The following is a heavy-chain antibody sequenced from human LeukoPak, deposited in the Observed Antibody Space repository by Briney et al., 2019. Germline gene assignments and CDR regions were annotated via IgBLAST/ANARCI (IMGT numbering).Heavy chain of an antibody. Sequence: SQTLSLTCIVSGGSISSGDYYWSWIRQPPGKGLEWIGYIYYSGSTYYNPSLKSRVTISVDTSKNQFSLKLSSVTAADTAVYYCARGALGINYMDVWGKGTTVTVSS. CDR3: ARGALGINYMDV. D-gene: IGHD1-26*01. CDR1: GGSISSGDYY. V-gene: IGHV4-30-4*08. CDR2: IYYSGST. J-gene: IGHJ6*03.